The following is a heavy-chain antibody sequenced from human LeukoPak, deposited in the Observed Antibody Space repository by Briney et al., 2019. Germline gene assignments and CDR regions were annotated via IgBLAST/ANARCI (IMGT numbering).Heavy chain of an antibody. V-gene: IGHV3-30-3*01. CDR1: GFTFSSYA. J-gene: IGHJ4*02. CDR3: ARIGDPLGGYHFTELGY. Sequence: GGSLRLSCAASGFTFSSYAMHWVRQAPGKGLEWVAVISYDGSNKYYADSVKGRFTISRDNSKNTLYLQMNSLRAEDTAVYYCARIGDPLGGYHFTELGYWGQGTLVTVSS. CDR2: ISYDGSNK. D-gene: IGHD3-16*02.